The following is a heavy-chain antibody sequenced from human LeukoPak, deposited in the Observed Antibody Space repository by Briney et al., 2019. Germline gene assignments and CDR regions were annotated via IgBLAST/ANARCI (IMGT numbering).Heavy chain of an antibody. CDR3: ARDQYYDSSGYLGY. J-gene: IGHJ4*02. CDR1: GFTFSDYY. Sequence: GGSLRLSCAASGFTFSDYYMSWIRQAPGKGLEWVSYVSSSGSTIYYADSVKGRFTISRDNAKNSLYLQMNSLRAEDTAVYYCARDQYYDSSGYLGYWGQGTLVTVSS. V-gene: IGHV3-11*01. CDR2: VSSSGSTI. D-gene: IGHD3-22*01.